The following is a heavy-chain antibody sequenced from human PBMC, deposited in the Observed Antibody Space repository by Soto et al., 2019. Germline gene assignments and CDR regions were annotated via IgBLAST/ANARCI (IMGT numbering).Heavy chain of an antibody. CDR2: ISSSSSYI. CDR1: GFTFSSYS. Sequence: EVQLVESGGGLVKPGGSLRLSCAASGFTFSSYSMNWVHQAPGKGLEWVSSISSSSSYIYYADSVKGRFTISRDNAKNSLYLQMNSLRAEDTAVYYCARSFPVYGDYWGQGTLVTVSS. J-gene: IGHJ4*02. CDR3: ARSFPVYGDY. V-gene: IGHV3-21*01. D-gene: IGHD4-17*01.